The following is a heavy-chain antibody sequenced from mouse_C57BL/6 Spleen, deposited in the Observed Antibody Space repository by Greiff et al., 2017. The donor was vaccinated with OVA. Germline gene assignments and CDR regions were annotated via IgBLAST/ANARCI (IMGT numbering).Heavy chain of an antibody. CDR1: GFNIKDDY. Sequence: EVQRVESGAELVRPGASVKLSCTASGFNIKDDYMHWVKQRPEQGLEWIGWIDPENGGTEYASKFQGKATITADTSSNTAYLQLSSLTSEDTAVYYCTTSYYYGPFDYWGQGTTLTVSS. V-gene: IGHV14-4*01. CDR2: IDPENGGT. D-gene: IGHD1-1*01. CDR3: TTSYYYGPFDY. J-gene: IGHJ2*01.